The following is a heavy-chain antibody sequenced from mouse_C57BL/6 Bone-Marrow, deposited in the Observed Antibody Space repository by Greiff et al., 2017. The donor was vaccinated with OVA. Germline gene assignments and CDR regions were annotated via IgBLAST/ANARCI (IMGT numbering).Heavy chain of an antibody. CDR1: GYTFTSYW. V-gene: IGHV1-64*01. Sequence: QVQLQQSGAELVKPGASVKLSCKASGYTFTSYWMHWVKQRPGQGLEWIGMIHPNSGSTNYNEKFKSKATLTVDKSSSTAYMQLCSLTSEDSAVYFCAWYCGCSYGSWFAYWGQGTLVTVSA. CDR3: AWYCGCSYGSWFAY. J-gene: IGHJ3*01. CDR2: IHPNSGST. D-gene: IGHD1-1*01.